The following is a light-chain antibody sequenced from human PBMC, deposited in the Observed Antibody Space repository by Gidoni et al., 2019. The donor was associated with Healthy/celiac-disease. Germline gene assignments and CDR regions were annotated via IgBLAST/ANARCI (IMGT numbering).Light chain of an antibody. V-gene: IGKV1-33*01. CDR3: QQYDNLPLT. CDR1: QDISNY. CDR2: DAS. J-gene: IGKJ4*01. Sequence: DIQMTQSPSSLSASVGDRVTITCQASQDISNYLNWYQQKPGKAPKLLIYDASNLETGVQSRFSGIGSGTDFTFTISSLQPEDIATYYCQQYDNLPLTFGGGTKVEIK.